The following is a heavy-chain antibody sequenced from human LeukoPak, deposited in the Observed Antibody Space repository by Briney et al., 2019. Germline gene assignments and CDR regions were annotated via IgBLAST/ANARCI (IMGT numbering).Heavy chain of an antibody. CDR1: GFTVSSNY. CDR2: IYSGGST. V-gene: IGHV3-53*01. CDR3: ARERVGATMGAYSFDY. D-gene: IGHD1-26*01. J-gene: IGHJ4*02. Sequence: PGGSLRLSCAASGFTVSSNYMSWVRQAPGKGLEWVSVIYSGGSTYYADSVTGRSTISRDNSKNTLYLQMNSLRAEDTAVYYCARERVGATMGAYSFDYWGQGTLVTVSS.